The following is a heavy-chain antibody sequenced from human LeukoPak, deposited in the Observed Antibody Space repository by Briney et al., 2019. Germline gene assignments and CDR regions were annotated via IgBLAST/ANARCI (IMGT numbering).Heavy chain of an antibody. V-gene: IGHV4-4*07. CDR1: GGSISNYD. CDR2: IYTSGST. CDR3: ARGARLLWFGER. J-gene: IGHJ4*02. D-gene: IGHD3-10*01. Sequence: SETLSLTCTVSGGSISNYDWSWIRQPAGKGLEWIGRIYTSGSTNYNPSLKSRVTMSEDTSKKQFSLKLSSVTAADTAVYYCARGARLLWFGERWGQGTLVTVSS.